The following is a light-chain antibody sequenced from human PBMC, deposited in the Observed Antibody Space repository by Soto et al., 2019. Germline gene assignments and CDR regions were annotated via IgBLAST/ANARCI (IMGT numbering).Light chain of an antibody. V-gene: IGKV3D-15*01. J-gene: IGKJ1*01. CDR2: GES. CDR3: QQYNNWPPWT. CDR1: QSISSN. Sequence: EIVMTQSPATLSVSPGEIATLSCRASQSISSNLAWYQQKPGQAPRLIIYGESTRATGISARLSGSGSGTEFPITISSLHSEDFAVYYCQQYNNWPPWTFGQATKVEIK.